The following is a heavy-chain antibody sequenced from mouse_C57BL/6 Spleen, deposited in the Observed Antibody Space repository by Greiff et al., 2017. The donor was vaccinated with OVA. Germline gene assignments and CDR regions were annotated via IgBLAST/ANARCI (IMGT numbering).Heavy chain of an antibody. Sequence: EVMLVESGGGLVQPGGSLSLSCAASGFTFTDYYMSWVRQPPGKALEWLGFIRNKANGYTTEYSASVKGRFTISRDNSQSILYLQMNALRAEDSATDYCARYETVVAHWYFDVWGTGTTVTVSS. V-gene: IGHV7-3*01. CDR3: ARYETVVAHWYFDV. CDR2: IRNKANGYTT. CDR1: GFTFTDYY. D-gene: IGHD1-1*01. J-gene: IGHJ1*03.